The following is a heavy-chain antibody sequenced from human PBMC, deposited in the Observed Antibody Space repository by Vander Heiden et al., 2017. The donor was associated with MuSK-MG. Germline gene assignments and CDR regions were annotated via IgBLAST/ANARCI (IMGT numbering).Heavy chain of an antibody. CDR2: IYYSGST. Sequence: ESGPGLVKPSQTLSLTCTVSGGSISSGGYYWSWIRQHPGKGLEWIGYIYYSGSTYYNPSLKSRVTISVDTSKNQFSLKLSSVTAADTAVYYCARETGYYDSSGYYYGNFDYWGQGTLVTVSS. V-gene: IGHV4-31*03. J-gene: IGHJ4*02. D-gene: IGHD3-22*01. CDR3: ARETGYYDSSGYYYGNFDY. CDR1: GGSISSGGYY.